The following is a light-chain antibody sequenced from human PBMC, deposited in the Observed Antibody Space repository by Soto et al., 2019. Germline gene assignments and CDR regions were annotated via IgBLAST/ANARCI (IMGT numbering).Light chain of an antibody. CDR1: QSVSSN. CDR3: QQYNNWPHMDT. V-gene: IGKV3-15*01. J-gene: IGKJ2*01. Sequence: EIVMTQSPATLSVSPGERATLSCGASQSVSSNLAWYQQKPGQAPRLLIYGASTRATGIPARFSGSGSGTEFTLTISSLQSEDFAVYYCQQYNNWPHMDTFGQGTKLEIK. CDR2: GAS.